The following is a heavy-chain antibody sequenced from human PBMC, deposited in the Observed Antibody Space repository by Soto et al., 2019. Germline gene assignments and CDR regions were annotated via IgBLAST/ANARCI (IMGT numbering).Heavy chain of an antibody. D-gene: IGHD4-4*01. Sequence: GGSLRLSCVASGFTFKAYAMGWVRQAPGKGLEWVSSITATNGNTYYADSVRGRFTISRDNSRNSLFLQMNGLRPEDSALYYCAKDEGTSSTVFDYWGQGTLVTVSS. J-gene: IGHJ4*02. CDR1: GFTFKAYA. CDR2: ITATNGNT. CDR3: AKDEGTSSTVFDY. V-gene: IGHV3-23*01.